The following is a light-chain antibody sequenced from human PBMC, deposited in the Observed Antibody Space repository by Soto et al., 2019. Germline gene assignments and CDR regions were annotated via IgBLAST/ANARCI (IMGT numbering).Light chain of an antibody. J-gene: IGLJ1*01. CDR1: SSNIGAGYD. V-gene: IGLV1-40*01. Sequence: QSALAXPPSVSGAPGQRVTISCTGSSSNIGAGYDVHWYQQLPGTAPKLLIYGDSNRPSGVPDRFSGSKSGTSTSLAITGLQAEDEADYYCQSYDNSLSGSLFGTGTKVTVL. CDR2: GDS. CDR3: QSYDNSLSGSL.